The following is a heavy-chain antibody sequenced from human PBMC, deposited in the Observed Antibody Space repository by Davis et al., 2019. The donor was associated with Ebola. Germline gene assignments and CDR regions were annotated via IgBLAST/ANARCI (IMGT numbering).Heavy chain of an antibody. CDR2: VYYSGST. CDR1: GGSISSHSDY. CDR3: ARLIQYPDYYYYYMDV. D-gene: IGHD4-11*01. J-gene: IGHJ6*03. Sequence: PSETLSLTCTVSGGSISSHSDYWGWIRQPPGKGLEWIGSVYYSGSTHYNPSLKSRLTISVDTSKNQFSLHLKSVTAADTAVYYCARLIQYPDYYYYYMDVWGKGTTVTVSS. V-gene: IGHV4-39*07.